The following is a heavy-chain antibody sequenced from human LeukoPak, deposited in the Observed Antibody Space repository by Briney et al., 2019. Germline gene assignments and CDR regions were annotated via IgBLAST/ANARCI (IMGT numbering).Heavy chain of an antibody. V-gene: IGHV3-23*01. CDR1: GFTFTSDA. Sequence: GGSLRLSCVASGFTFTSDAMNWVRQAPGKGLEWVSAISGSGGSTYYADSVKGRFTISRDNSKNTLYLQMNSLRAEDTAVYYCAKSIMIVVAPDYWGQGTLVTVSS. CDR3: AKSIMIVVAPDY. J-gene: IGHJ4*02. D-gene: IGHD3-22*01. CDR2: ISGSGGST.